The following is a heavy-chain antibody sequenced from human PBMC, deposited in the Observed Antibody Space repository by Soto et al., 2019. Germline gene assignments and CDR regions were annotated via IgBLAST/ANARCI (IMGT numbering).Heavy chain of an antibody. CDR2: INPNSGGT. J-gene: IGHJ6*02. V-gene: IGHV1-2*04. CDR3: ARLRRFYYYYGMDV. Sequence: ASVKVSCKASGHTFTGYYMHWVRQAPGQGLEWMGWINPNSGGTNYAQKFQGWVTMTRDTSISTAYMELSRLRSDDTAVYYCARLRRFYYYYGMDVWGQGTTVTVSS. CDR1: GHTFTGYY. D-gene: IGHD3-16*01.